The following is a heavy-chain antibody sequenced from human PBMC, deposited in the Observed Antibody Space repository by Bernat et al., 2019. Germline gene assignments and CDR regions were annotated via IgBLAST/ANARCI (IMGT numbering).Heavy chain of an antibody. Sequence: QLQLQESGPGLVKPSETLSLTCTISGGSISSSDYYWGWIRQPPGKGLEWIGSIYYSGITYYKSSLKSRVTISVDTSKKQFSLKLSSVTAADTAVYYCARVLRKWFRELSLDIWGQGTMVTVSS. J-gene: IGHJ3*02. V-gene: IGHV4-39*01. CDR2: IYYSGIT. CDR3: ARVLRKWFRELSLDI. CDR1: GGSISSSDYY. D-gene: IGHD3-10*01.